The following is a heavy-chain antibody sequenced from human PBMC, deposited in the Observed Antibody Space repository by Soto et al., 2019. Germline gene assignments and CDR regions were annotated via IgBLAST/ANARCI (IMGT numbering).Heavy chain of an antibody. J-gene: IGHJ4*02. V-gene: IGHV3-11*01. Sequence: QVQLVESEGGLVKPGGSLRLSCAASGFTFSDYYMSWIRQAPGKGLEWVSYISSSGTPMYYAASVKGRFTISRDNAKNSLYLQMNSLRAEDTAVYYCATTAKDSTTSHHSPQIIFDYWGQGSLVTVSS. CDR2: ISSSGTPM. D-gene: IGHD2-2*01. CDR1: GFTFSDYY. CDR3: ATTAKDSTTSHHSPQIIFDY.